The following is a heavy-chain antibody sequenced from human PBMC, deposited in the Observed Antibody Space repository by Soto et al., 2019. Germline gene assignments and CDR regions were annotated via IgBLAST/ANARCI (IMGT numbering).Heavy chain of an antibody. V-gene: IGHV3-9*01. J-gene: IGHJ4*02. CDR1: GFTFDDYT. Sequence: EVQLVESGGGLVQPGRSLRLSCAASGFTFDDYTMHWVRQAPGKGLEWVSGISWNSGSIGYADSVKGRFTISRDNAKNSLYLQMNRLRAEDTALCYCAKDMGRAVAGSFDYWGQGTLVTVSS. CDR2: ISWNSGSI. CDR3: AKDMGRAVAGSFDY. D-gene: IGHD6-19*01.